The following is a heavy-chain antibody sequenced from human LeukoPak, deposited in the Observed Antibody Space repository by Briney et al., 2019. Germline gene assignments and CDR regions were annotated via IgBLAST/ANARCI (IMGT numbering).Heavy chain of an antibody. Sequence: GGSLRLSCAASGFTFSSYWMHWVRQAPGKGLVWVSRIYSDGSATGYADSVKGRFTISRDNAKNTLYLQMNSLRAEDTAVYYCARDNCSSTSYYDYWGQGTLVTVSS. J-gene: IGHJ4*02. CDR3: ARDNCSSTSYYDY. CDR1: GFTFSSYW. D-gene: IGHD2-2*01. V-gene: IGHV3-74*01. CDR2: IYSDGSAT.